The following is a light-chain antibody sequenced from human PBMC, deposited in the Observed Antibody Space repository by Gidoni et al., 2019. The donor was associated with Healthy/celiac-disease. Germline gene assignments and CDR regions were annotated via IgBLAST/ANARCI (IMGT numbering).Light chain of an antibody. CDR1: QSVSSSY. J-gene: IGKJ2*01. CDR2: GAS. V-gene: IGKV3-20*01. Sequence: IGLTQSPGTLSLSPGERATISCRASQSVSSSYLAWYQQKPGQAPRLLIYGASSRATGIPDRFSGSGSGTDFTLTISRLEPEDFAVYYCQQYGSSPYTFGQGTKLEIK. CDR3: QQYGSSPYT.